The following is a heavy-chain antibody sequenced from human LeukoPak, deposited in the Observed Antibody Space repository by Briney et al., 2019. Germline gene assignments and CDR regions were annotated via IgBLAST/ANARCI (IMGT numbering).Heavy chain of an antibody. CDR3: ARARPSSSRSLYYYYMDV. CDR1: GGTFSSYA. D-gene: IGHD6-6*01. J-gene: IGHJ6*03. Sequence: SSVKVSCKASGGTFSSYAISWVRQAPGQGLEWMGGIIPIFGTANYAQKFQGRVTITADESTSTAYMELSSLRSEDTAVYYCARARPSSSRSLYYYYMDVWGKGTTVTVSS. V-gene: IGHV1-69*01. CDR2: IIPIFGTA.